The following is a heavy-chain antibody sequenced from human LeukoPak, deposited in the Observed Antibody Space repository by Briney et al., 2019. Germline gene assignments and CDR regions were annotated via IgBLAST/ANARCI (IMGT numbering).Heavy chain of an antibody. J-gene: IGHJ4*02. V-gene: IGHV3-11*01. CDR3: AKDPHHQTNYVWGNFDY. CDR1: GFTFSDYY. D-gene: IGHD3-16*01. Sequence: RPGGSLRLSCAASGFTFSDYYMSWIRQAPGKGLEWVSYISSSGSTIYYADSVKGRFTISRDNSKNTLYLQMNSLRAEDTAVYYCAKDPHHQTNYVWGNFDYWGQGTLVTVSS. CDR2: ISSSGSTI.